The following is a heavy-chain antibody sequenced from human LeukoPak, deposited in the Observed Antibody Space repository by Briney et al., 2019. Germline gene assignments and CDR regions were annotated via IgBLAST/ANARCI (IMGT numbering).Heavy chain of an antibody. V-gene: IGHV3-23*01. CDR3: AKDMWELLHYFDY. CDR2: ISGSGGST. CDR1: GFTFSSYA. D-gene: IGHD1-26*01. J-gene: IGHJ4*02. Sequence: GGSLRLSCAASGFTFSSYAMSWVRQAPGKGLDWVSAISGSGGSTYYAVSVKGRFTISRDNSKNTLYLQMNSLRAEDTAVYYCAKDMWELLHYFDYWGQGTLVTVSS.